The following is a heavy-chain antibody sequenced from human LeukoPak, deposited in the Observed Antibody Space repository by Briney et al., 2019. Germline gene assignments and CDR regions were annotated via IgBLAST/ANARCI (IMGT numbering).Heavy chain of an antibody. V-gene: IGHV1-3*04. CDR1: GYTFTDYA. D-gene: IGHD3-10*01. Sequence: VASVKVSCKASGYTFTDYALHWVRQAPGQSLEWMGWITTGRGETRYSQEFQRRITFTRDTSASTVYMDLSDLRSDDTAVYYCAREFDDYFDYWGQGTLVTVSS. J-gene: IGHJ4*02. CDR3: AREFDDYFDY. CDR2: ITTGRGET.